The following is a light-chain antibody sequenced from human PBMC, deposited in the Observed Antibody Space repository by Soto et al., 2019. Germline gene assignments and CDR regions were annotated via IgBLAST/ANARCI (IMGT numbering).Light chain of an antibody. CDR3: QQYNSYSPMYT. CDR2: KAS. J-gene: IGKJ2*01. V-gene: IGKV1-5*03. CDR1: QSISSW. Sequence: DILMTQSPSTLSASVGDRVTITCRASQSISSWLSWYQQKPGKAPKLLIYKASSLGSGVPSRFSGSGSGTEFTLTLSSLQPDDFATYYCQQYNSYSPMYTFGQGTKLEIK.